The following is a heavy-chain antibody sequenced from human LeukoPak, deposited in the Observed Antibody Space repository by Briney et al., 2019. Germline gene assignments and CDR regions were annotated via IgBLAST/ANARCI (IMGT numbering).Heavy chain of an antibody. V-gene: IGHV4-39*01. Sequence: SETLSLXCTVSGGSISSRTSYWGWIRQPPGKGLEWIGSIYYSGTTYYSPSLKSRVTISVDTSKNQFSLRLSSVTAADTAVYYCARLNDCSGISCYNYWGQGTLVTVSS. CDR3: ARLNDCSGISCYNY. J-gene: IGHJ4*02. CDR1: GGSISSRTSY. CDR2: IYYSGTT. D-gene: IGHD2-2*02.